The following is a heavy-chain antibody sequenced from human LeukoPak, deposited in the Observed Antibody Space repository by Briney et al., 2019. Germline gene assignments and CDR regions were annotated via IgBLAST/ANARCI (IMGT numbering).Heavy chain of an antibody. J-gene: IGHJ4*02. D-gene: IGHD3-10*01. CDR3: ASRLFSYGKFDF. V-gene: IGHV3-23*01. CDR2: ISGSDGST. Sequence: PGGSLRLSCAASGFTFSSYAMSWVRQAPGKGLEWVSGISGSDGSTNYADSVKGRFTISRENSKNTLYLQMNSLRAEDTAVYYCASRLFSYGKFDFWGQGTLVTVSS. CDR1: GFTFSSYA.